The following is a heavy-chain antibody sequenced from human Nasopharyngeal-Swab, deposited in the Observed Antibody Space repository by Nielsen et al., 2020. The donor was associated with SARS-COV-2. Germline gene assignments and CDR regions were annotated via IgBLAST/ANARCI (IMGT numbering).Heavy chain of an antibody. V-gene: IGHV4-59*08. CDR1: GGSISSYY. CDR3: ARLVSDSSGYYYPHYYYYYMDV. CDR2: IYYSGST. J-gene: IGHJ6*03. Sequence: SETLSLTCTVSGGSISSYYWSWIRQPPGKGLEWIGYIYYSGSTNYNPSLKSRVTISVDTSQNQFSLKLSSVTAADTAVYYCARLVSDSSGYYYPHYYYYYMDVWGKGTTVTVSS. D-gene: IGHD3-22*01.